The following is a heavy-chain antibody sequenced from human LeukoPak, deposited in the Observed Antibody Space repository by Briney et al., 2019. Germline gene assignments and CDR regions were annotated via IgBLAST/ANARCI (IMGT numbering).Heavy chain of an antibody. V-gene: IGHV4-34*08. J-gene: IGHJ4*02. CDR3: AVEQGVDY. D-gene: IGHD5-24*01. CDR1: GFTFSSYA. Sequence: GSLRLSCAASGFTFSSYAMSWIRQPPGKGLEWIGEINHSGSTNYNPSLKSRVTISVDTSKNQFSLKLSSVTAADTAVYYCAVEQGVDYWGQGTLVTVSS. CDR2: INHSGST.